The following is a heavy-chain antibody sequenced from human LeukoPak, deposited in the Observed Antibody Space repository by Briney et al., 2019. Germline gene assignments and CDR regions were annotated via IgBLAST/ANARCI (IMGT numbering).Heavy chain of an antibody. CDR3: ASNIMITFGGVIVMSWFDP. D-gene: IGHD3-16*02. V-gene: IGHV4-30-2*01. CDR2: IYHSGST. CDR1: GGSISSGGYS. J-gene: IGHJ5*02. Sequence: SQTLSLTCAVSGGSISSGGYSWSWIRQPPGKGLEWIGYIYHSGSTYYNPSLKSRVTISVDRSKNQFSLKLSSVTAADTAVYYCASNIMITFGGVIVMSWFDPWGQGTLVTVSS.